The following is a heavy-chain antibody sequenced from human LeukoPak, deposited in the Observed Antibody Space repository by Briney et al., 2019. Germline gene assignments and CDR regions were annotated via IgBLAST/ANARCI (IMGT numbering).Heavy chain of an antibody. D-gene: IGHD5-12*01. CDR2: IYYSGST. J-gene: IGHJ4*02. Sequence: PSETLSLTCAVYGGSFSGYYWSWVRLPPVEGLEWIGYIYYSGSTNYNPSLKSRVTMSLDTSKNQFSLKLSSVTAADTAVYYCAKYGDYEFDYWGQGTLVTVSS. CDR1: GGSFSGYY. CDR3: AKYGDYEFDY. V-gene: IGHV4-59*01.